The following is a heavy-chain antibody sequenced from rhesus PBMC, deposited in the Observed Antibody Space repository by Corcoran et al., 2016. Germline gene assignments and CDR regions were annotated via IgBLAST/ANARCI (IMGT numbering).Heavy chain of an antibody. CDR1: GSPIRSNY. J-gene: IGHJ5-1*01. CDR2: ILGTGGST. D-gene: IGHD2-21*01. CDR3: SGDYPNRLSTFDV. V-gene: IGHV4S2*01. Sequence: QVQLQVSGPGLVKPSETPPLTCAVSGSPIRSNYCNWIRQSPGNGLEWNGRILGTGGSTDYDPSLKGRVTISIDTSKNQYSLKLNSLTAAGTAVYYCSGDYPNRLSTFDVWGPGVLVTVSS.